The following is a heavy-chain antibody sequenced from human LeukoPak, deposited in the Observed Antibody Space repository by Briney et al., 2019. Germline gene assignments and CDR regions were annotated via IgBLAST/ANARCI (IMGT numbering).Heavy chain of an antibody. D-gene: IGHD6-13*01. CDR3: AEAQQPYYFDY. Sequence: GGSLRLSCAASGFTFSSYGMHWVRQAPGKGLEWVAVISYDGSNKYYADSVKGRFTISRDNSKNTLYLQMNSLRAEDTAVYYCAEAQQPYYFDYWGQGTLVTVSS. V-gene: IGHV3-30*18. CDR2: ISYDGSNK. J-gene: IGHJ4*02. CDR1: GFTFSSYG.